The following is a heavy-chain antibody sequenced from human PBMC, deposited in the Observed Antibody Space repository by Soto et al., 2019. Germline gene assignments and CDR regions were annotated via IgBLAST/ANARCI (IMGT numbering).Heavy chain of an antibody. J-gene: IGHJ4*02. V-gene: IGHV4-4*02. CDR1: GGSISSSNW. D-gene: IGHD3-22*01. Sequence: PSETLSLTCAVSGGSISSSNWWSWVRQPPGKGLEWIGEIYHSGSTNYNPSLKSRITISVDKSKNQFSLEVNSVSAADTAVYYCARADSSGYTFEHWGQGTLVTVSS. CDR2: IYHSGST. CDR3: ARADSSGYTFEH.